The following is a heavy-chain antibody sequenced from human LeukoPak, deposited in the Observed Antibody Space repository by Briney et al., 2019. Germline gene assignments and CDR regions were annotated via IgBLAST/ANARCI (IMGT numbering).Heavy chain of an antibody. CDR1: GFTFSSYS. V-gene: IGHV3-21*01. CDR3: AKDNPIEQVPGLGPGS. J-gene: IGHJ5*02. D-gene: IGHD2-2*01. CDR2: ISSSSSYI. Sequence: PGGSLRLSCAASGFTFSSYSMNWVRQAPGKGLEWVSSISSSSSYIYYADSVKGRFTTSRDNSKNTLYLQMNSLRVEDTAVYYCAKDNPIEQVPGLGPGSWGQGTLVTVSS.